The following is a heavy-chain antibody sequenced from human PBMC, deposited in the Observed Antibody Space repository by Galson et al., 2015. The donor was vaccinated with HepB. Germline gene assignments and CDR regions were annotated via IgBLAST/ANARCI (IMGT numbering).Heavy chain of an antibody. CDR3: ARTTDHYYDSSGYSH. J-gene: IGHJ4*02. CDR1: GYTFTSYG. D-gene: IGHD3-22*01. V-gene: IGHV1-18*01. Sequence: SVKVSCKASGYTFTSYGISWVRQAPGQGLEWMGWISAYNGNTNYAQKLQGRVTMTTDTSTSTAYMELRSPKSDDTAVYYCARTTDHYYDSSGYSHWGQGTLVTVSS. CDR2: ISAYNGNT.